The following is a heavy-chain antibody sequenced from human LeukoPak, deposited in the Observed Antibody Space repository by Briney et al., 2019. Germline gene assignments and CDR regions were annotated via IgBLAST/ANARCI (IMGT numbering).Heavy chain of an antibody. CDR2: ISYDGSNK. V-gene: IGHV3-30*04. CDR3: VLIAAAGTAFDY. Sequence: GRSLRLPCAASGFTFSSYAMHWVRQAPGKGLEWVAVISYDGSNKYYADSVKGRFTISRDNSKNTLYLQMNSLRAEDTAVYYCVLIAAAGTAFDYWGQGTLVTVSS. CDR1: GFTFSSYA. D-gene: IGHD6-13*01. J-gene: IGHJ4*02.